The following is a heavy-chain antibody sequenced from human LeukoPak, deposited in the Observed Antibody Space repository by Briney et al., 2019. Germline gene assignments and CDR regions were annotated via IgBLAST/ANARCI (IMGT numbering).Heavy chain of an antibody. V-gene: IGHV1-2*02. Sequence: GASVKVSCKASGYTFTGYYMHWVRQAPGQGLEWMGWINPNSGGTNYAQKFQGRVTMTRDTSISTAYMELSRLRSDDTAVYYCARVQASPYYHGSGSYPNYYMDVWGKGTTVTISS. CDR3: ARVQASPYYHGSGSYPNYYMDV. D-gene: IGHD3-10*01. CDR2: INPNSGGT. J-gene: IGHJ6*03. CDR1: GYTFTGYY.